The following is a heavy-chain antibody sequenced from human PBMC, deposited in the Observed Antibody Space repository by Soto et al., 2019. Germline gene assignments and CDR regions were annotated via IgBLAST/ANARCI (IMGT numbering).Heavy chain of an antibody. V-gene: IGHV4-39*01. D-gene: IGHD1-20*01. Sequence: SGGSLRLSCAASGFTFSDYYMSWIRQPPGKGLEWIGGMYYSGTTYSNPSLQSRVTISVDTSNNQFSLKLTPVTAADTSVYYCARHGGKLGITGTMGNFDYWGQGSLVTVSS. CDR1: GFTFSDYY. CDR2: MYYSGTT. J-gene: IGHJ4*02. CDR3: ARHGGKLGITGTMGNFDY.